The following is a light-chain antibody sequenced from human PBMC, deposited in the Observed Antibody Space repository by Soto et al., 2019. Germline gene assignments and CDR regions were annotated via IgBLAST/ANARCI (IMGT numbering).Light chain of an antibody. V-gene: IGLV2-8*01. Sequence: QSALTQPPSASGSPGQSVTISCTGTTSDIGGYNYVSWYQQHPGKAPKLMIYEVTKRPSGVPDRFSGSKSGNTASLTVSGLRTEDEADYYCSLQAGGINVAFGGGTNVTVL. J-gene: IGLJ2*01. CDR1: TSDIGGYNY. CDR2: EVT. CDR3: SLQAGGINVA.